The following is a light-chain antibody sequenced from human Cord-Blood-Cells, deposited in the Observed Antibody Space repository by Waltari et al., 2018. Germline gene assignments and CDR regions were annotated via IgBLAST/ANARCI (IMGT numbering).Light chain of an antibody. J-gene: IGLJ3*02. CDR3: AAWDDSLSGPV. CDR1: SSNIGSTY. CDR2: RNT. Sequence: QSVLTQPPSASGTPGQRVPISCSGSSSNIGSTYVYWYQQPPGTAPKLLIYRNTQRPSGVPDRFSGSKSGTSASLAISGLRSEDEADYYCAAWDDSLSGPVFGGGTKLTVL. V-gene: IGLV1-47*01.